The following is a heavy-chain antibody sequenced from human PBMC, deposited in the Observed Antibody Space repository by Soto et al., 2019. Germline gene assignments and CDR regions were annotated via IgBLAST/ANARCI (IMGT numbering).Heavy chain of an antibody. CDR2: TYYRSKWYN. Sequence: SQTLSLTCAISGDSVSSNSAAWNWIRQSPSRGLEWLGRTYYRSKWYNDYAVSVKSRITINPDTSKNQFSLQLNSVTPADTAVYYCATDAARPKALFYYYYMDVWGKGTTVTVSS. D-gene: IGHD6-6*01. V-gene: IGHV6-1*01. J-gene: IGHJ6*03. CDR1: GDSVSSNSAA. CDR3: ATDAARPKALFYYYYMDV.